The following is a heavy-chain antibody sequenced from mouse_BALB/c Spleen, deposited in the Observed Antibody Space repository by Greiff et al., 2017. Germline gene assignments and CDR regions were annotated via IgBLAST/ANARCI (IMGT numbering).Heavy chain of an antibody. CDR2: INPSTGYT. CDR3: ARWTGSDY. CDR1: GYTFTSYW. D-gene: IGHD4-1*01. J-gene: IGHJ2*01. Sequence: VNLVESGAELAKPGASVKMSCKASGYTFTSYWMHWVKQRPGQGLEWIGYINPSTGYTEYNQKFKDKATLTADKSSSTAYMQLSSLTSEDSAVYYCARWTGSDYWGQGTTLTVSS. V-gene: IGHV1-7*01.